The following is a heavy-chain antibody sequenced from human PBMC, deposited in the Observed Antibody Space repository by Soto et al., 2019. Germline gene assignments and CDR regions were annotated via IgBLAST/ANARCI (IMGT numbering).Heavy chain of an antibody. Sequence: QVQLVESGGGAVQPGTSLRLSCAASGFSFSSFGMHWVRQAPGKGLEWVAVISYAVSSKDYVDSVKCRFTISRDNSKNMLYLQMNRLRAEDTGVYYCARDWLGKYFDCWGQGSLVTVSS. CDR1: GFSFSSFG. V-gene: IGHV3-33*01. CDR2: ISYAVSSK. J-gene: IGHJ4*02. CDR3: ARDWLGKYFDC. D-gene: IGHD3-10*01.